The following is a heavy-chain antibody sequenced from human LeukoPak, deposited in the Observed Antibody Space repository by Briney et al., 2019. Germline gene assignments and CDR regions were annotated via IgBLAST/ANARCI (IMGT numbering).Heavy chain of an antibody. CDR2: IYHSGST. J-gene: IGHJ4*02. Sequence: SETLSLTCTVSGGSISSGGCYWSWIRQPPGKGLEWIGYIYHSGSTYYNPSLKSRVTISVDRSKNQFSLKLSSVTAADTAVYYCATAGYSSSYWGQGTLVTVSS. CDR1: GGSISSGGCY. V-gene: IGHV4-30-2*01. CDR3: ATAGYSSSY. D-gene: IGHD6-6*01.